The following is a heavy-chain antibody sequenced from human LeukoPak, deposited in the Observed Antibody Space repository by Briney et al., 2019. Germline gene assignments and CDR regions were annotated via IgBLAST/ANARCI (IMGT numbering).Heavy chain of an antibody. CDR2: ISSSSRHR. D-gene: IGHD4-17*01. Sequence: PGGSLRLSCVASGFTFSTYSMNWVRQAPGKGLEWVSSISSSSRHRYYADSVKGRFTISRDDAKNSVYLQTNSLRAEETAVYYCVRDFNTVTTAYLQHWGQGTLVTVSS. CDR1: GFTFSTYS. V-gene: IGHV3-21*01. J-gene: IGHJ1*01. CDR3: VRDFNTVTTAYLQH.